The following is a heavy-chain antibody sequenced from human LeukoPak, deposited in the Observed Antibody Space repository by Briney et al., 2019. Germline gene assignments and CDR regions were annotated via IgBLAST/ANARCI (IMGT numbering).Heavy chain of an antibody. J-gene: IGHJ4*02. CDR3: ARRGYYGSGSSD. CDR1: GFIFSSYG. D-gene: IGHD3-10*01. Sequence: GGSLRLSCAASGFIFSSYGMNWVRQAPGKGLEWVSYISSGSSIMYYADSMKGRFTISRDNAKNSLYLQMSSLRAEDTAVYYCARRGYYGSGSSDWGQGTLVTVSS. V-gene: IGHV3-48*04. CDR2: ISSGSSIM.